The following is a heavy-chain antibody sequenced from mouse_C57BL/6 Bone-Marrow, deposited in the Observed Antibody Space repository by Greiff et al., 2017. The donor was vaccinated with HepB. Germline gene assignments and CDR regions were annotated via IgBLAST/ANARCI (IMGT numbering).Heavy chain of an antibody. CDR1: GYAFTNYL. CDR2: INPGSGGT. D-gene: IGHD1-1*01. Sequence: VQLQQSGAELVRPGTSVKVSCKASGYAFTNYLIEWVKQRPGQGLEWIGVINPGSGGTNYNEKFKGKATLTADKSPSTAYMQLSSLTSEDSAVYFCARSITTVPAWFAYWGQGTLVTVSA. J-gene: IGHJ3*01. V-gene: IGHV1-54*01. CDR3: ARSITTVPAWFAY.